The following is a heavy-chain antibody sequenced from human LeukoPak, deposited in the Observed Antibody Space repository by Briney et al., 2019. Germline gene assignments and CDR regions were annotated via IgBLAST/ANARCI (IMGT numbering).Heavy chain of an antibody. V-gene: IGHV4-39*01. CDR3: ARRPVRGGVDYYFDY. D-gene: IGHD3-10*01. CDR2: IYYSGST. CDR1: GGSISSSSYY. Sequence: SETLSLTCTVSGGSISSSSYYWGWIRQPPGKGLEWIGSIYYSGSTYYNPSLKSRVTISVDTSKNQFSLKLSSVTAADTAVYYCARRPVRGGVDYYFDYWGQGTLVTVSS. J-gene: IGHJ4*02.